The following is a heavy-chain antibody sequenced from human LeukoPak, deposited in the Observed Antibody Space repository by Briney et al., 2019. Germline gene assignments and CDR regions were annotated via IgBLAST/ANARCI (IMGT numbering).Heavy chain of an antibody. Sequence: PSETLSLTCAVYGGSFSGYYWSWIRQPPGKGLEWIGEINHSGSTNYNPSLKSRVTISVDTSKNQFSLKLSSVTAADTAVYYFRARGVYYYGSGSYRDYWGQGTLVTVSS. J-gene: IGHJ4*02. CDR1: GGSFSGYY. CDR2: INHSGST. V-gene: IGHV4-34*01. CDR3: ARGVYYYGSGSYRDY. D-gene: IGHD3-10*01.